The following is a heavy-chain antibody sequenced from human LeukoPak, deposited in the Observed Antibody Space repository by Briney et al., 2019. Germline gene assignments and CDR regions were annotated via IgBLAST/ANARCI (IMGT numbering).Heavy chain of an antibody. D-gene: IGHD4-17*01. CDR1: GFTFSSYN. CDR2: ISSSSSYI. J-gene: IGHJ4*02. V-gene: IGHV3-21*01. CDR3: ARMDIDYGDYGVYYFDY. Sequence: PGGSLTLTCAASGFTFSSYNMNWVRQPPGKGLEWVSSISSSSSYIYYADSVKGRFTISRDNAKNSLYLQMNSVRAEDTAVYYCARMDIDYGDYGVYYFDYWGQGTLVTVSS.